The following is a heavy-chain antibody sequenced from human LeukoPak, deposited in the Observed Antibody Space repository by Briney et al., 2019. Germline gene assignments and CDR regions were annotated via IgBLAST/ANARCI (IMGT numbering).Heavy chain of an antibody. J-gene: IGHJ5*02. CDR2: MNPNSGNT. Sequence: GASVKVSCKASGYTFTSYDINWVRQATGQGLEWMGWMNPNSGNTGYAQKFQGRVTMTRNTSISTAYMELSSLRSEGTAVYYCARSTRIPDWFDPWGQGTLVTVSS. CDR1: GYTFTSYD. CDR3: ARSTRIPDWFDP. V-gene: IGHV1-8*01. D-gene: IGHD2-2*01.